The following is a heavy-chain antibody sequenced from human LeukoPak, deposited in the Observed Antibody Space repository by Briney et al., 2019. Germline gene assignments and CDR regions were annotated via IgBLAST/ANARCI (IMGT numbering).Heavy chain of an antibody. CDR2: IYYSGST. J-gene: IGHJ4*02. CDR3: ARQARFGESRGFDY. V-gene: IGHV4-39*01. Sequence: SETLSLTCTVSGGSISSSSYYWGWIRQPPGKGLEWIGSIYYSGSTYYNPSLKSRVTISVDTSKNQFSLKLSSVTAADTAVYYCARQARFGESRGFDYWGQGTLVAVSS. D-gene: IGHD3-10*01. CDR1: GGSISSSSYY.